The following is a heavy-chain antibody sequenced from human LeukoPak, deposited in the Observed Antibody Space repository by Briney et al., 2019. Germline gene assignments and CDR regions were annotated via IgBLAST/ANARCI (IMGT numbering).Heavy chain of an antibody. D-gene: IGHD1-26*01. Sequence: PSETLSLTCSVSGGSISTYYWNWIRQPPGKGLEWIGYKTYSGITNYNPSLKSRITISIDTSKNQFSLKLSSVTAADTAVYCCARSGDSHVYYFDYWGQGTPVTVSS. J-gene: IGHJ4*02. V-gene: IGHV4-59*08. CDR1: GGSISTYY. CDR2: KTYSGIT. CDR3: ARSGDSHVYYFDY.